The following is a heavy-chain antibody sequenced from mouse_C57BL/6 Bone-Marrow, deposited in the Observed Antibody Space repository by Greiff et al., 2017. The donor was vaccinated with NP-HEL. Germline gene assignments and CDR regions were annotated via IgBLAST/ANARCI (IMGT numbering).Heavy chain of an antibody. V-gene: IGHV1-19*01. CDR1: GYTFTDYY. CDR2: INPYNGGT. Sequence: VQLQQSGPVLVKPGASVKMSCKASGYTFTDYYMNWVKQSHGKSLEWIGVINPYNGGTSYNQKFKGKATLTVDKSSSTAYMELNSLTSEDSAVYYCARCGYGNYPYYFDYWGQGTTLTVSS. J-gene: IGHJ2*01. D-gene: IGHD2-10*02. CDR3: ARCGYGNYPYYFDY.